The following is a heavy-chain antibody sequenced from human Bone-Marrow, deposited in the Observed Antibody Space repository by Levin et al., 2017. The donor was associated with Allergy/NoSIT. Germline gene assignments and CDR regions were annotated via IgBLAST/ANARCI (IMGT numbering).Heavy chain of an antibody. D-gene: IGHD5-12*01. CDR1: GYTFTSYD. V-gene: IGHV1-8*01. J-gene: IGHJ5*02. CDR3: ARWERRGYSGYDPPDWFDP. CDR2: MNPNSGNT. Sequence: ASVKVSCKASGYTFTSYDINWVRQATGQGLEWMGWMNPNSGNTGYAQKFQGRVTMTRNTSISTAYMELSSLRSEDTAVYYCARWERRGYSGYDPPDWFDPWGQGTLVTVSS.